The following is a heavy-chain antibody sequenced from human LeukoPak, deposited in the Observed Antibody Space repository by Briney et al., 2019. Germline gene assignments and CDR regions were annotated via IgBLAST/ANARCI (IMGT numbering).Heavy chain of an antibody. CDR3: ARGDLVDSGYDSYWFDP. V-gene: IGHV4-34*01. D-gene: IGHD5-12*01. Sequence: SETLSLTCAVYDGSFSGYYWSWIRQPPGKGLEWIGEINHSGSTNYNPSLKSRVTISVDTSKNQFSLKLSSVTAADTAVYYCARGDLVDSGYDSYWFDPWGQGTLVTVSS. CDR1: DGSFSGYY. CDR2: INHSGST. J-gene: IGHJ5*02.